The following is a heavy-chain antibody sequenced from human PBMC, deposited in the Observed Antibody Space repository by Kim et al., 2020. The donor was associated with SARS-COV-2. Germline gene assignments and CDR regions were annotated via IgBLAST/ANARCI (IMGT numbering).Heavy chain of an antibody. J-gene: IGHJ4*02. CDR3: ARLVGPTAIDLDY. CDR1: GYTFSNAG. CDR2: INTGNAYT. Sequence: ASVKVSCKGSGYTFSNAGIHWVRQAPGQSLEWMGWINTGNAYTVYSEKFQGRVTFTRDTSASTAYMELSSLISEDTAVYYCARLVGPTAIDLDYWGQGTLVTVSS. V-gene: IGHV1-3*04. D-gene: IGHD1-26*01.